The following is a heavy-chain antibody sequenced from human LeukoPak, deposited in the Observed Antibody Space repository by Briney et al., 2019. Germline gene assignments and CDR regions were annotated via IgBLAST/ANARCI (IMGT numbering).Heavy chain of an antibody. J-gene: IGHJ4*02. CDR3: AKDYTPDGLNDLDY. D-gene: IGHD3/OR15-3a*01. CDR1: GFTFSTYA. CDR2: IIGSAART. V-gene: IGHV3-23*01. Sequence: PGGSLRLTCVGSGFTFSTYAMNWVRQAPGKGLDWVSGIIGSAARTYYADSVKGRFTISRDNSKNTVYLQMNSLRAEDTAVYYCAKDYTPDGLNDLDYWGQGTRVTVSS.